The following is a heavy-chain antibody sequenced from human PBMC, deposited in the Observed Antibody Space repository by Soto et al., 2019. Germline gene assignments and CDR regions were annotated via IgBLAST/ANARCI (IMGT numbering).Heavy chain of an antibody. Sequence: QVQLVQSGAEVKKPGASVKVSCKASGYTFTSYGISWVRQAPGQGLEWMGWISAYNGNTKYAQKVKGRVTMTIDTSTSTAYMELRSLRSDDTAVYYCARDEEYSSSIDYYGMDVWGQGTTVTVSS. CDR2: ISAYNGNT. CDR3: ARDEEYSSSIDYYGMDV. D-gene: IGHD6-6*01. J-gene: IGHJ6*02. CDR1: GYTFTSYG. V-gene: IGHV1-18*01.